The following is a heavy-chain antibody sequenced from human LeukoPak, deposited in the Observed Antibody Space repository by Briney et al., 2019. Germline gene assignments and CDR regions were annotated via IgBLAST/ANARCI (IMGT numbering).Heavy chain of an antibody. J-gene: IGHJ4*02. CDR1: GFTFTDYG. Sequence: AGSLRLSCSGSGFTFTDYGMSWLRQAPGKGLEWVSTINGGGTRTYYADSVKGRFTISRDNSNTTLYLQMNNLRPEDTAMYFCAKIPDYDFWNEVSSSFDSWGQGTLVTVSS. V-gene: IGHV3-23*01. D-gene: IGHD3-3*01. CDR3: AKIPDYDFWNEVSSSFDS. CDR2: INGGGTRT.